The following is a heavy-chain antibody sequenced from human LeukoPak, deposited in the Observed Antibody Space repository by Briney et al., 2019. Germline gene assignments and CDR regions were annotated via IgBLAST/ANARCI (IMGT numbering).Heavy chain of an antibody. Sequence: PSETLSLTCAVYGGSFSGHYWSWIRQPPGKGLEWIGEINHSGSTNHNLSLKSRVIISVDKSKNQFSLKLSLVTAADTAIYYCARVSIRGWFDSWGQGTLVTISS. V-gene: IGHV4-34*01. D-gene: IGHD5/OR15-5a*01. CDR1: GGSFSGHY. J-gene: IGHJ5*01. CDR3: ARVSIRGWFDS. CDR2: INHSGST.